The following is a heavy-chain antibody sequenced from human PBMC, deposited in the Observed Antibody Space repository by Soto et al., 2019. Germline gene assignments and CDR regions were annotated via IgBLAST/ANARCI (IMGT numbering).Heavy chain of an antibody. CDR2: INHSGST. CDR3: ARGREDWSIQLWLGYLDY. Sequence: PSETLSLTCAVYGGSSSGYYWSWIRQPPGKGLEWIGEINHSGSTNYNPSLKSRVTISVDTSKNQFSLKLSSVTAADTAVYYCARGREDWSIQLWLGYLDYWGQGTLVTVSS. D-gene: IGHD5-18*01. CDR1: GGSSSGYY. V-gene: IGHV4-34*01. J-gene: IGHJ4*02.